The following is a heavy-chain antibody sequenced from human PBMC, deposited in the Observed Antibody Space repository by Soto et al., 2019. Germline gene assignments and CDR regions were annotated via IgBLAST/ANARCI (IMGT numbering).Heavy chain of an antibody. CDR1: GFTFSNYA. V-gene: IGHV3-48*01. D-gene: IGHD2-15*01. J-gene: IGHJ4*02. CDR3: AKDRHSGYCSGGRCYSVPLDY. CDR2: IMPGSSHI. Sequence: PGGSLRLSCAPSGFTFSNYAMNWVRQAPGKGLEWVSYIMPGSSHIFYADSVKGRFTISRDNDKNTLYLQMNSLRAEDTAVYYCAKDRHSGYCSGGRCYSVPLDYWGQGTLVTVSS.